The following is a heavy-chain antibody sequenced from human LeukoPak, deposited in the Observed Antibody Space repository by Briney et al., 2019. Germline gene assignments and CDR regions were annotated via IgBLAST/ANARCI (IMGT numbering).Heavy chain of an antibody. J-gene: IGHJ3*02. CDR2: IYPGDSDT. Sequence: KVGESLKISCKGSGYSFASYWIGWLRQMPGKGLEWMGIIYPGDSDTRYSPSFQGQVTISADRSISTAYLQWRSLKASDTAIYYCAITMVRGIIIPDFFDIWGQGTMVTVSS. V-gene: IGHV5-51*01. CDR1: GYSFASYW. D-gene: IGHD3-10*01. CDR3: AITMVRGIIIPDFFDI.